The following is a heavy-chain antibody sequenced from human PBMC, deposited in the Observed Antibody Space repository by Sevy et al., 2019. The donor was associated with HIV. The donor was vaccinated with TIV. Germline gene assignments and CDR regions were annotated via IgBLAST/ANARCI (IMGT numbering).Heavy chain of an antibody. J-gene: IGHJ6*02. CDR2: ISGSGGST. D-gene: IGHD3-22*01. Sequence: GGSLRLSCAASGFTFSSYAMSWVRQAPGKGLEWVSAISGSGGSTYYADSVKGRFTISRDNSKNTLYLQMNSLRAEDTXVYYCAKNYFNGSGYFAQQRREDAKSYYNYYGMDAWGQGTPVTVSS. CDR1: GFTFSSYA. CDR3: AKNYFNGSGYFAQQRREDAKSYYNYYGMDA. V-gene: IGHV3-23*01.